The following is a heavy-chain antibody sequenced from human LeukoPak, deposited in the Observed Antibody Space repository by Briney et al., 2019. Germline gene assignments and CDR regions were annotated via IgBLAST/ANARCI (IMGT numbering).Heavy chain of an antibody. J-gene: IGHJ4*02. Sequence: GGSLRLSCAASGFTLSTDAMSWVRQAPGKGLEWVSGVRGTGTDTYYADSVKGRFTISRDNAKNSLYLQMDSLRAEDMAVYYCAGGTSWYRGIDYWGQGTLVTVSS. V-gene: IGHV3-23*01. D-gene: IGHD6-13*01. CDR2: VRGTGTDT. CDR1: GFTLSTDA. CDR3: AGGTSWYRGIDY.